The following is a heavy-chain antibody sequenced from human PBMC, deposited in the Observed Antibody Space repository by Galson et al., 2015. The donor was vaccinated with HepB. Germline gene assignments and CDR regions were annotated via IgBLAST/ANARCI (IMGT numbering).Heavy chain of an antibody. CDR2: ISSSSSYI. Sequence: SLRLSCAASGFTFSSYSMNWVRQAPGKGLEWVSSISSSSSYIYYAGSVKGRFTISRDNAKNSLYLQMNSLRAEDTAVYYCARDMFLFFRCSSTSCKYNWFDPWGQGTLVTVSS. D-gene: IGHD2-2*01. CDR1: GFTFSSYS. V-gene: IGHV3-21*01. J-gene: IGHJ5*02. CDR3: ARDMFLFFRCSSTSCKYNWFDP.